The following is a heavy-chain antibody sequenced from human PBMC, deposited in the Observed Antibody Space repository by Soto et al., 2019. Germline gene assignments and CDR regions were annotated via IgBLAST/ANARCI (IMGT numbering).Heavy chain of an antibody. V-gene: IGHV4-39*02. D-gene: IGHD3-22*01. CDR1: GGSISSSSYY. CDR2: IYYSGST. CDR3: AKDRDDNSGYPILHY. J-gene: IGHJ4*02. Sequence: SETLSLTCSVSGGSISSSSYYWGWIRQPSGKGLEWIGSIYYSGSTSYNPSLKSRVTISVDTSKNQFSLKLSSVTAADTAVYYCAKDRDDNSGYPILHYWGLGTLVTVSS.